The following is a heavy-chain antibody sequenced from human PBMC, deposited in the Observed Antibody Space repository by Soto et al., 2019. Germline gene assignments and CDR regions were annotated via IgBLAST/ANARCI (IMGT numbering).Heavy chain of an antibody. V-gene: IGHV5-51*01. J-gene: IGHJ4*02. Sequence: EVQLVQSGAEVKKPGESLKISCKGSGYSFTSYWIGWVRQMPGKGLEWMGIIYPGDSDTRYSPSFQGQVTISADKSISTAYLQWSSLKASDTAMYYCARQIAYCTNGVCSTPYYFDYWGQGTLVTVSS. D-gene: IGHD2-8*01. CDR1: GYSFTSYW. CDR3: ARQIAYCTNGVCSTPYYFDY. CDR2: IYPGDSDT.